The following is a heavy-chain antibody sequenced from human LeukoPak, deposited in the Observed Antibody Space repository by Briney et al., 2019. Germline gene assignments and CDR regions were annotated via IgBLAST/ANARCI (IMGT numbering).Heavy chain of an antibody. CDR1: GGTFSSYA. Sequence: SVKVSCKASGGTFSSYAISWVRQAPGQGLEWMGGIIPIFCTANYAQKFQGRVTITTDESTSTAYMELSSLRSEDTAVYYCARGEVDCSSTSCYRTGASYYYYYYMDVWGKGTTVTVSS. D-gene: IGHD2-2*01. CDR2: IIPIFCTA. CDR3: ARGEVDCSSTSCYRTGASYYYYYYMDV. J-gene: IGHJ6*03. V-gene: IGHV1-69*05.